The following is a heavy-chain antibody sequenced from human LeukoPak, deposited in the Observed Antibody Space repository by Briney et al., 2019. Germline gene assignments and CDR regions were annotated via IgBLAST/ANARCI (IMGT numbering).Heavy chain of an antibody. D-gene: IGHD3-10*01. Sequence: SETLSLTCTVSGGSISSSNYYWSWIRQPAGKGLEWIGRIYTSGTTNYNPSLKSRVTISVDTSKNQFSLKLSSVTAADTALYYCARLNVRPAMIRGVLDYWGQGTLVTVSS. CDR2: IYTSGTT. CDR1: GGSISSSNYY. V-gene: IGHV4-61*02. J-gene: IGHJ4*02. CDR3: ARLNVRPAMIRGVLDY.